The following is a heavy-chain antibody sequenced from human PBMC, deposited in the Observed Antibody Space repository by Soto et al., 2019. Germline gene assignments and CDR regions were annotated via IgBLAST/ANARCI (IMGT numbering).Heavy chain of an antibody. CDR3: ARQEFDWSFFDY. CDR1: GGSISSYY. D-gene: IGHD3-9*01. Sequence: SETLSLTCTVSGGSISSYYWSWIRQPPGKGLEWIGYIYYSGSTNYNPSLKSRVTISVDTSKNQFSLKLSSVTAADTAVYYCARQEFDWSFFDYWGQGTLGTVS. V-gene: IGHV4-59*01. CDR2: IYYSGST. J-gene: IGHJ4*02.